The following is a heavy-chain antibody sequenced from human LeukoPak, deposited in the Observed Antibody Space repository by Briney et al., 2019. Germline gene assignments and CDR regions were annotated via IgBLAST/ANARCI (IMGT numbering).Heavy chain of an antibody. CDR3: ARARRLYFFDY. CDR1: GGSICSADYY. V-gene: IGHV4-30-4*01. J-gene: IGHJ4*02. Sequence: PSQTLSLTCTVSGGSICSADYYWSWIRQPPGKGLEWIGYIYYSGSTYYNPSLKSRVTISVDTSKNQFSLKLSSVTAADTAVYYCARARRLYFFDYWGQGTLVTVSS. D-gene: IGHD3-9*01. CDR2: IYYSGST.